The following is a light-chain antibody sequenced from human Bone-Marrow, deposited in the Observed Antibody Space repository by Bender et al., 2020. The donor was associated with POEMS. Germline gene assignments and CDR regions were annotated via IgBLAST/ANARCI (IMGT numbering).Light chain of an antibody. CDR3: CSSTPTTSR. CDR2: DDT. CDR1: SSDVV. Sequence: QSALTQPASVSGSPGQSITISCTGTSSDVVSWYQQHPGQAPRLIIYDDTKRPSGVSNRFSGSKAGNTASLTISGLPAEDAADYHCCSSTPTTSRFGGGTKLTVL. V-gene: IGLV2-14*02. J-gene: IGLJ2*01.